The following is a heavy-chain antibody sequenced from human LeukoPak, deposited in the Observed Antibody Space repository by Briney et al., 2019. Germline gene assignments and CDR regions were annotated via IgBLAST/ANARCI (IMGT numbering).Heavy chain of an antibody. CDR3: AKTPGAAAVDYYYYYMDV. CDR1: GFTFSNYG. D-gene: IGHD6-13*01. Sequence: PGGSLRLSCAASGFTFSNYGMHWVRQAPGKGLEWVAFIRYDENNKYYADSVKGRFTISRDNSQNTLYLQMDSLRAEDTAVYYCAKTPGAAAVDYYYYYMDVWGKGTTVTVSS. CDR2: IRYDENNK. V-gene: IGHV3-30*02. J-gene: IGHJ6*03.